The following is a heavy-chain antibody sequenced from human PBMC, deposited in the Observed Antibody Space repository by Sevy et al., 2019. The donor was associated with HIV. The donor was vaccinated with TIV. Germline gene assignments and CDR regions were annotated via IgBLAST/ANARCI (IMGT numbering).Heavy chain of an antibody. Sequence: SETLSLTCSVSGGSINFYYWSWIRQSPGKGLEWIAHFSYSGSTSYNPSLKSRLSISVDTSKNLLSLNLWFVTAADTVVYYGVRTVGDTSRYYFHYYMDVWGKGTTVTVSS. V-gene: IGHV4-59*01. CDR2: FSYSGST. CDR3: VRTVGDTSRYYFHYYMDV. CDR1: GGSINFYY. D-gene: IGHD2-8*02. J-gene: IGHJ6*03.